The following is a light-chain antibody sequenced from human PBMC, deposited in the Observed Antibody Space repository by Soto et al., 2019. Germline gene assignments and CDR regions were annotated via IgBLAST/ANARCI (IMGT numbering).Light chain of an antibody. CDR3: CSYVGATTYV. Sequence: QSALIQPPSVSGSPGQSVTISCTGTSSDAGTYDYVSWYRQHPGTVPKPMIYNVNTQPSGVPDRFSGSKSGNPASMTISGLQAEDEADYYCCSYVGATTYVFGTGTQLTVL. CDR2: NVN. J-gene: IGLJ1*01. V-gene: IGLV2-11*01. CDR1: SSDAGTYDY.